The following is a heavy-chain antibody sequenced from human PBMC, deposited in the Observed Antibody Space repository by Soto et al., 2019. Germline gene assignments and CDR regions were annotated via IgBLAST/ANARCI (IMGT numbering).Heavy chain of an antibody. Sequence: ASVKVSCKASGNTFTSYGISWVRQAPGQGLEWMGWISAYNGNTNYAQKLQGRVTMTTDTSTSTAYMELRSLRSDDTAVYYCARSRTTGTEDAFDIWGQGTMVTVSS. CDR2: ISAYNGNT. J-gene: IGHJ3*02. CDR3: ARSRTTGTEDAFDI. CDR1: GNTFTSYG. D-gene: IGHD1-1*01. V-gene: IGHV1-18*01.